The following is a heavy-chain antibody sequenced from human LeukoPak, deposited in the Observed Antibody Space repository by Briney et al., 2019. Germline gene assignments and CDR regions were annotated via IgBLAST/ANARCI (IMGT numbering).Heavy chain of an antibody. CDR2: ISSSSNYI. CDR1: GFSFSSYS. J-gene: IGHJ3*02. Sequence: GGSLRLSCAASGFSFSSYSMKWVRQAPGKGLEWVSSISSSSNYIYYAGSVKGRFTISRDNAKNSLYLQMNSLRAEDTAVYYCARVSILIVPYYAFDIWGQGTMVTVSS. V-gene: IGHV3-21*01. D-gene: IGHD2/OR15-2a*01. CDR3: ARVSILIVPYYAFDI.